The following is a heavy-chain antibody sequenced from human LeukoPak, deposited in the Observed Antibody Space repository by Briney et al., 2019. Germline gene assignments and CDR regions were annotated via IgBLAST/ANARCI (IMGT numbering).Heavy chain of an antibody. J-gene: IGHJ4*02. CDR3: ARGEQLFDY. Sequence: LETLSLTCAVYGGSFSGYYWSWIRQPPGKGLEWIGEINHSGSTNYNPSLKSRVTISVDTSKNQFSLKLSSVTAADTAVYYCARGEQLFDYWGQGTLVTVSS. D-gene: IGHD6-13*01. V-gene: IGHV4-34*01. CDR1: GGSFSGYY. CDR2: INHSGST.